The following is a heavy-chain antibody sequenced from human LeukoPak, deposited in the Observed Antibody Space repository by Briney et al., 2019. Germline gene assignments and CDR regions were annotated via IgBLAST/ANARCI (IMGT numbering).Heavy chain of an antibody. V-gene: IGHV7-4-1*02. Sequence: ASAKVSCKTSGYTFTSYAMNWVRQAPGQGLEWMGWINTNTGNPTYAQGFTGRFVFSLDTSVSTAYLQISSLKAEDTAVYYCASGYSYGFNWFDPWGQGTLVTVSS. CDR2: INTNTGNP. CDR3: ASGYSYGFNWFDP. D-gene: IGHD5-18*01. CDR1: GYTFTSYA. J-gene: IGHJ5*02.